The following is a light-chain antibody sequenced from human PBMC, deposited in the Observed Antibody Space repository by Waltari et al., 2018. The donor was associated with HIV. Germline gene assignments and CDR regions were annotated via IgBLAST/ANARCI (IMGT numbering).Light chain of an antibody. CDR3: QSYDSSLSGSWV. V-gene: IGLV1-40*01. J-gene: IGLJ3*02. Sequence: PSVSGAPGQRVTISCTGSSSNIGAGYDVHWYQQLPGTAPKLLIYANSNRPSGVPDRFSGSKSGTSASLAITGLQAEDEADYYCQSYDSSLSGSWVFGGGTKLTVL. CDR2: ANS. CDR1: SSNIGAGYD.